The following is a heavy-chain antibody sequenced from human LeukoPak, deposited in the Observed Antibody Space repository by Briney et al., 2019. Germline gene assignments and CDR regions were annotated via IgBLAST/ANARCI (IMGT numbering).Heavy chain of an antibody. CDR1: GFTFTTYW. V-gene: IGHV3-7*01. J-gene: IGHJ3*02. Sequence: GGSLRLSSAASGFTFTTYWMGWVRQAPGKGPEWVANIKQDGSEQYYVDSVKGRFTISRDNAKNSLYLQLNSLRPEDTAVYYCARTSRWGSGWFLGVNACDMWGRGPMVTVSS. CDR3: ARTSRWGSGWFLGVNACDM. D-gene: IGHD6-19*01. CDR2: IKQDGSEQ.